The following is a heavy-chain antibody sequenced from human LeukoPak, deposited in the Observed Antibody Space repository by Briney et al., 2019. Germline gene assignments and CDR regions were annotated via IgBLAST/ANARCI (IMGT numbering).Heavy chain of an antibody. J-gene: IGHJ3*02. CDR3: ARERVGATEAFDI. Sequence: GASVKVSCKASGYTFTGYYMHWVRQAPGQGLEWMGWINPNSGGTNYAQKFQGRVTMTRDTSISTAYMELSRLRSDDTAVYYCARERVGATEAFDIWGQGTMVTVSS. D-gene: IGHD1-26*01. CDR1: GYTFTGYY. CDR2: INPNSGGT. V-gene: IGHV1-2*02.